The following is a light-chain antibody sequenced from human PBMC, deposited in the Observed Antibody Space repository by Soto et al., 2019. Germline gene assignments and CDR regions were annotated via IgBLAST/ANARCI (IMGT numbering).Light chain of an antibody. V-gene: IGKV1-5*01. CDR1: QSLLRS. CDR2: HAS. CDR3: QQYIAYSYS. Sequence: DIQMTQSPSTLSASVGDRVTITCRASQSLLRSLAWYQQKAGKAPKLLIYHASNLQSGVPSRFSGSGSGTEFTLTISGLQPDDFATYYCQQYIAYSYSFGQGTKLEIK. J-gene: IGKJ2*01.